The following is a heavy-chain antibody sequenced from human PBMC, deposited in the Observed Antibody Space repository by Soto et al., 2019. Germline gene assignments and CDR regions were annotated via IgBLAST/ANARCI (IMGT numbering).Heavy chain of an antibody. CDR3: AREEKLVAYNGFDP. D-gene: IGHD3-16*01. J-gene: IGHJ5*02. V-gene: IGHV6-1*01. CDR2: TYYRSQWYS. Sequence: SQTLSLTCAISGASVSSNSAAWNWIRQSPSRDLKWLGRTYYRSQWYSDYAVAVKGRITINPDTSKNQFSLQLNSVTPEDTALYSCAREEKLVAYNGFDPWGQGTRVNVSS. CDR1: GASVSSNSAA.